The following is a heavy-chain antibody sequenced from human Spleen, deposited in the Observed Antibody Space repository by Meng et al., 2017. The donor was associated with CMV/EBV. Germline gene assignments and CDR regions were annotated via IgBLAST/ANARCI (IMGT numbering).Heavy chain of an antibody. CDR3: AKAEAGEYCTSTTCYSYDY. V-gene: IGHV3-23*01. CDR1: TLSSYA. CDR2: ISSGGVST. J-gene: IGHJ4*02. D-gene: IGHD2-2*02. Sequence: TLSSYAIRWVRQAPGKGLDCVSAISSGGVSTYYADSLEGRFAIFRDNSKNTLYLQMNSLRAEDTAVYYCAKAEAGEYCTSTTCYSYDYWGQGTLVTVSS.